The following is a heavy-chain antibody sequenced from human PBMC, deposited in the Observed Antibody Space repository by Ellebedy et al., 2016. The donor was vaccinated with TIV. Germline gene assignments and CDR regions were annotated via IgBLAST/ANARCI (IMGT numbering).Heavy chain of an antibody. CDR3: ARAGSSGYYFNAFDI. CDR2: IYYSGST. J-gene: IGHJ3*02. D-gene: IGHD3-22*01. V-gene: IGHV4-59*01. Sequence: SETLSLTXTVSGGSISSYYWSWIRQPPGKGLEWIGYIYYSGSTNYNPSLKSRVTISVDTSKNQFSLKLSSVTAADTAVYYCARAGSSGYYFNAFDIWGQGTMVTVSS. CDR1: GGSISSYY.